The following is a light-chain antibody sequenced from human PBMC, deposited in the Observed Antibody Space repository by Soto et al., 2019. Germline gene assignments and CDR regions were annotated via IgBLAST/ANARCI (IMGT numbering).Light chain of an antibody. CDR3: QQYADWPLT. J-gene: IGKJ3*01. Sequence: EVVLTQSPGTLSVSPGERATFTCRASQSIGSDLAWYQQRPGQAPRLLIDGASTRATGIPARFSGSGSGTEFNLTISSLQSEDFAVYYCQQYADWPLTFGPGTKVDLK. CDR1: QSIGSD. V-gene: IGKV3-15*01. CDR2: GAS.